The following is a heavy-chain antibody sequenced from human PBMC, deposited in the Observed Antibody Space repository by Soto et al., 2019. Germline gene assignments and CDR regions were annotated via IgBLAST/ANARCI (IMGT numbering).Heavy chain of an antibody. CDR3: AREFVTAAETGPSYYFDY. J-gene: IGHJ4*02. CDR2: ISYDGSNK. CDR1: GCTFSSYA. D-gene: IGHD6-13*01. V-gene: IGHV3-30-3*01. Sequence: GGSLRLSCAASGCTFSSYARHWVRQAPGKGLEWVAVISYDGSNKYYADSVKGRFTISRDNSKNTLYLQMNSLRAEDTAVYYCAREFVTAAETGPSYYFDYWGQGTLVTVSS.